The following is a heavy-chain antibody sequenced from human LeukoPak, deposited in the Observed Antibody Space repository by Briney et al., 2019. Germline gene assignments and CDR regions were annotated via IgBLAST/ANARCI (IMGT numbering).Heavy chain of an antibody. Sequence: SVRVSCKASGGTFSSYAISWVRQAPGQGLEWMGGIIPIFGTANYAQKFQGRVTITTDESTSTAYMELSSLRSEDTAVYYCARGDYDLYYYYMDVWGKGTTVTVSS. D-gene: IGHD4-17*01. V-gene: IGHV1-69*05. CDR1: GGTFSSYA. J-gene: IGHJ6*03. CDR2: IIPIFGTA. CDR3: ARGDYDLYYYYMDV.